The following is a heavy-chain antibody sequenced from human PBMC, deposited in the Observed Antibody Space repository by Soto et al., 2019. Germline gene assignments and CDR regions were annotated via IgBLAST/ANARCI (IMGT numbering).Heavy chain of an antibody. J-gene: IGHJ4*02. CDR3: ARSTVTDHFDY. V-gene: IGHV4-59*01. CDR2: INYSGST. CDR1: GVSISSYY. D-gene: IGHD4-17*01. Sequence: SEALSLTCTVSGVSISSYYWSWIRQPPGKGLEWIGYINYSGSTKYNPSLKSRVTISVDTSKNQFSLNLRSVTAADTAVYYCARSTVTDHFDYWGQGTLVTVSS.